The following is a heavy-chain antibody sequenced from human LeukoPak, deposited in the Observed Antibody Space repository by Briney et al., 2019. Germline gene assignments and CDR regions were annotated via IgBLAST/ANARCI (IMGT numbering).Heavy chain of an antibody. J-gene: IGHJ3*02. CDR1: GGSISSYY. CDR2: IYYSGST. Sequence: SETLSPTCTVSGGSISSYYWSWIRQPPGKGLEWIGYIYYSGSTNYNPSLKSRVTISVDTSKNQFSLKLSSVTAADTAVYYCARVATVKDDAFDIWGQGTMVTVSS. CDR3: ARVATVKDDAFDI. D-gene: IGHD4-17*01. V-gene: IGHV4-59*08.